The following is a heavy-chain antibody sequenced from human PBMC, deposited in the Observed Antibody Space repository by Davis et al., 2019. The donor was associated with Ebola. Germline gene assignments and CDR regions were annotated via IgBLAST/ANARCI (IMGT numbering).Heavy chain of an antibody. Sequence: MPSETLSLTCAVYGGSFSGYYWGWIRQPPGKGLEWIGSIYYSGSTYYNPSLKSRVTISVDTSKNQFSLKLSSVTAADTAVYYCARRRGYSGYVTGFPFDYWGQGTLVTVSS. CDR1: GGSFSGYY. CDR2: IYYSGST. J-gene: IGHJ4*02. D-gene: IGHD5-12*01. V-gene: IGHV4-39*01. CDR3: ARRRGYSGYVTGFPFDY.